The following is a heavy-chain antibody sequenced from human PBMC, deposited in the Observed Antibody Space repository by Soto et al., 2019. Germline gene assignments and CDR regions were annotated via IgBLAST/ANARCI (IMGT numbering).Heavy chain of an antibody. Sequence: QVQLVQSGAEVKKPGSSVKVSCKASGGTFSSYAISWVRQAPGQGLEWMGGIIPIFGTANYAQKFQGRVTITADESTITAYMELSSLRSEDTAVYYCASILRQQLAIYYYYYGMDVWGQGTTVTVSS. D-gene: IGHD6-13*01. CDR3: ASILRQQLAIYYYYYGMDV. CDR2: IIPIFGTA. J-gene: IGHJ6*02. CDR1: GGTFSSYA. V-gene: IGHV1-69*01.